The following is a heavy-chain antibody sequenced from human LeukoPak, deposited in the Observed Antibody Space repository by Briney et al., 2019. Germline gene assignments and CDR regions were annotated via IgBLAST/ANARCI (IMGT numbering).Heavy chain of an antibody. CDR2: IYYSGST. V-gene: IGHV4-59*01. CDR3: ARAVSYYGLFYFDY. CDR1: SGSISSYY. D-gene: IGHD2/OR15-2a*01. J-gene: IGHJ4*02. Sequence: SETLSLTCTASSGSISSYYWSWIRQPPGKGLEWIGNIYYSGSTNYSPSLKSRVTISVDTSKNQFSLKLTSVTAADTAVYFCARAVSYYGLFYFDYWGQGTLVTVSS.